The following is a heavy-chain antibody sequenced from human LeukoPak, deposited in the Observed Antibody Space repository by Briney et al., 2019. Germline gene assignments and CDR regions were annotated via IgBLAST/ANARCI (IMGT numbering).Heavy chain of an antibody. V-gene: IGHV4-59*12. Sequence: SETLSLTCTVSGGSISSYYWSWLRQPPGKGLEWIGYIYYGGSTNYNPSLKSRVTISVDTSKNQFSLKLSSVTAADTAVYYCARRGRYGSGSYYNGGFDPWGQGTLVTVSS. CDR3: ARRGRYGSGSYYNGGFDP. CDR1: GGSISSYY. J-gene: IGHJ5*02. CDR2: IYYGGST. D-gene: IGHD3-10*01.